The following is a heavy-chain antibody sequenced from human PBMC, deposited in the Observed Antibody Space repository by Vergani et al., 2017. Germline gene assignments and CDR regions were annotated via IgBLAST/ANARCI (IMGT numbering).Heavy chain of an antibody. Sequence: EVQVVESGGGLVQPGRSLRLSCAASGFSFDDYAMHWVRQAPGKGLEWVSGISWNSGSIGYADSVKGRFTISRDNAKNSLYLQMNSLRAEDTALYYCAKDRYGDSDGLFDYWGQGTLVTVSS. CDR3: AKDRYGDSDGLFDY. D-gene: IGHD4-17*01. CDR1: GFSFDDYA. J-gene: IGHJ4*02. V-gene: IGHV3-9*01. CDR2: ISWNSGSI.